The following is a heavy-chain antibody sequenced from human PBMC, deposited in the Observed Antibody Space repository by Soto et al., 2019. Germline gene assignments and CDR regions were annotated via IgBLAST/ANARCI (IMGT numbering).Heavy chain of an antibody. CDR1: GFTFSSYG. Sequence: GGSLRLSCAASGFTFSSYGMHWVRQAPGKGLEWVAVISYDGSNKYYADSVKGRFTISXXXXXXTXYXQXNSLRAEDTAVYYCARFDYWGQGTLVTVSS. CDR3: ARFDY. CDR2: ISYDGSNK. J-gene: IGHJ4*02. V-gene: IGHV3-30*03.